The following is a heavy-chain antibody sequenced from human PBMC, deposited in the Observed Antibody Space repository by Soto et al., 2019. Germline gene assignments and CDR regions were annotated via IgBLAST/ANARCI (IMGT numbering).Heavy chain of an antibody. V-gene: IGHV1-18*04. CDR3: ARETGVVVIVKGEFEF. CDR1: GYTFSRFS. J-gene: IGHJ4*02. CDR2: ISGNTGKT. D-gene: IGHD2-15*01. Sequence: VQLVQSGAEVKKPEASVKVSCKASGYTFSRFSISWVRQAPGQGLEWMGWISGNTGKTHYAQKFQDRVTMTADTSTNTAHMELRSLRSDDTAVYYCARETGVVVIVKGEFEFWGQGTLVTVSS.